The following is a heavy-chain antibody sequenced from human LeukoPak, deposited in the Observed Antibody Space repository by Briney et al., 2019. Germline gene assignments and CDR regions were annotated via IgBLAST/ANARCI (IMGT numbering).Heavy chain of an antibody. CDR2: IYYSGST. Sequence: SETLSLTCTVSGGSISSCGYYWSWIRQHPGKGLEWIGYIYYSGSTYYNPSLKSRVTISVDTSKNQFSLKLSSVTAADTAVYYCARDAYYYDSSGYHNWFDPWGQGTLVTVSS. CDR1: GGSISSCGYY. V-gene: IGHV4-31*03. J-gene: IGHJ5*02. CDR3: ARDAYYYDSSGYHNWFDP. D-gene: IGHD3-22*01.